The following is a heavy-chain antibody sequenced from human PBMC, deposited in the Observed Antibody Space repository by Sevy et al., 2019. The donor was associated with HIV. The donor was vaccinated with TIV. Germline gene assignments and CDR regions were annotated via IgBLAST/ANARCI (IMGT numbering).Heavy chain of an antibody. V-gene: IGHV3-23*01. J-gene: IGHJ4*02. Sequence: GGSLRLSCAASGFTFSSYAMTWVRQTPGKGLEWVSIIGASGSDTYYPASVKGRFTISRDNSKNTLYLQMTSLRVEDTAVYYCARGGKGFSGGCYYDSWGQGTLVTVSS. CDR1: GFTFSSYA. D-gene: IGHD2-15*01. CDR3: ARGGKGFSGGCYYDS. CDR2: IGASGSDT.